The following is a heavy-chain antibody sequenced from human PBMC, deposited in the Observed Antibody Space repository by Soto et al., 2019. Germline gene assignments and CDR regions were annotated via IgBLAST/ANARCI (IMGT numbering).Heavy chain of an antibody. J-gene: IGHJ4*02. Sequence: GGSLRLSCAASGFTFSSYAMSWVRQAPGKGLEWVSAISGSGGSTYYADSVKGLFTIFRDISKNTLYLQMNSLRAEDTAVYYCAKVSGIAAREPIDYWGQGTLVTVSS. CDR2: ISGSGGST. CDR3: AKVSGIAAREPIDY. CDR1: GFTFSSYA. V-gene: IGHV3-23*01. D-gene: IGHD6-6*01.